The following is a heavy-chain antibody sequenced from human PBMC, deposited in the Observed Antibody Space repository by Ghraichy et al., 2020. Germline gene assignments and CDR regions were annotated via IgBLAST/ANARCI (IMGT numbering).Heavy chain of an antibody. D-gene: IGHD1-26*01. CDR3: ASSPPEWGIDY. CDR1: GGSFSDYY. CDR2: INHSGST. Sequence: SETLSLTCAVYGGSFSDYYWSWIRKPPGKGLEWIGEINHSGSTNYNPSLKSRVAISVDTSKNQFSLKLRSVTAADTAVYYCASSPPEWGIDYWGQGALVTVSP. J-gene: IGHJ4*02. V-gene: IGHV4-34*01.